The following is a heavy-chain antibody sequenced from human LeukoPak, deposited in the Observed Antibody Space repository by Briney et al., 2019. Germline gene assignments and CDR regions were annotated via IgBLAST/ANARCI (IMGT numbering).Heavy chain of an antibody. CDR3: ARDPGYSGYDFDY. D-gene: IGHD5-12*01. V-gene: IGHV6-1*01. CDR1: GDSVSSNSAA. J-gene: IGHJ4*02. Sequence: SQTLSLTCAISGDSVSSNSAAWNRIRQSPSRGLEWLGRTYYRSKWYNDYAVSVKSRITINPDTSKNQFSLQLNSVTPEDTAVYYCARDPGYSGYDFDYWGQGTLVTVSS. CDR2: TYYRSKWYN.